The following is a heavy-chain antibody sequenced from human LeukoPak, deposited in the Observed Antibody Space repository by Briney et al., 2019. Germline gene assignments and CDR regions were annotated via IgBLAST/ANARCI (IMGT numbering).Heavy chain of an antibody. V-gene: IGHV4-39*01. CDR3: ARPSNPGSYFY. Sequence: PSETLSLTCTVSGDSISNGAYYWGWIRQPPEKGLEWIGSIYYGGTPYYNPSLRSRVTISVDTSNNQFSLKLSSVTAADTAIYYCARPSNPGSYFYWGQGTLVTVSS. CDR2: IYYGGTP. CDR1: GDSISNGAYY. D-gene: IGHD3-10*01. J-gene: IGHJ4*02.